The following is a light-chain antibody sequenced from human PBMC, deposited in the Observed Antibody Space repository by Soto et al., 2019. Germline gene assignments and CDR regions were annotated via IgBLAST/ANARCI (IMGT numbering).Light chain of an antibody. CDR3: SSYTISSVV. CDR2: DVS. CDR1: SSDVGGYNY. Sequence: QSVLTQPASVSGSPGQSITISCTGASSDVGGYNYVSWYQQHPGKAPKLMIYDVSNRPSGVSNRFSGSKSDNTASLTISGLQGEDEADYYCSSYTISSVVFGGGTKVTVL. V-gene: IGLV2-14*03. J-gene: IGLJ2*01.